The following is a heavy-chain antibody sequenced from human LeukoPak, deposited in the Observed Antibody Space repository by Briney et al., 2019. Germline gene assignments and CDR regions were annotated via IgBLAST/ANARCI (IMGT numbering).Heavy chain of an antibody. CDR2: IYYSGST. Sequence: SETLSLTCTVSGGSISSSSYYWGWIRQPPGKGLEWIGSIYYSGSTYYNPSLKSRVTISVDTSKNQFSLKLSSVTAADTAVYYCARDRVKAVAGNSDYWGQGTLVTVSS. J-gene: IGHJ4*02. V-gene: IGHV4-39*07. D-gene: IGHD6-19*01. CDR1: GGSISSSSYY. CDR3: ARDRVKAVAGNSDY.